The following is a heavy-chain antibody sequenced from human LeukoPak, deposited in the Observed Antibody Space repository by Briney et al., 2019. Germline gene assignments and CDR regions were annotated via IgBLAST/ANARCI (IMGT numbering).Heavy chain of an antibody. CDR1: GFSFSKYW. V-gene: IGHV3-74*01. J-gene: IGHJ4*02. D-gene: IGHD3-9*01. CDR3: ARDFDMGIAPGDDFDF. Sequence: GGSLRLSCAASGFSFSKYWMHWVRQTPGEGLVWVARIREDGTYTSYADFVRGRFTISRDNARNTVFLQMNSLGAEDTAVYYCARDFDMGIAPGDDFDFWGQGTLVTVSS. CDR2: IREDGTYT.